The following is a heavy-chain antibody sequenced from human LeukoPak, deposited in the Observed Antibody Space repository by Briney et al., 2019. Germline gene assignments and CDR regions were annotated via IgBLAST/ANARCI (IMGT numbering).Heavy chain of an antibody. J-gene: IGHJ4*02. CDR3: ARAVWYSSGWYFDY. V-gene: IGHV3-21*01. D-gene: IGHD6-19*01. CDR2: ISSSSSYI. CDR1: GFTFSSYS. Sequence: GGSLRLSCAASGFTFSSYSMNWVRQAPGKGLECVSSISSSSSYIYYADSVKGRFTISRDNSKNTLYLQMNSQRAEDTAVYYCARAVWYSSGWYFDYWGQRTLVTVSS.